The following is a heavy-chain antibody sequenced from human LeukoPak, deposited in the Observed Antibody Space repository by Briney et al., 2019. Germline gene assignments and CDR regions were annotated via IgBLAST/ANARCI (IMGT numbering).Heavy chain of an antibody. D-gene: IGHD2-2*01. J-gene: IGHJ5*02. CDR2: ISSSSSTI. Sequence: GGSLRLSCAASGFTFSDYYMSWIRQAPGKGLEWVSYISSSSSTIYYADSVKGRFTISRDNAKNSLYLQMNSLRDEDTAVYYCARDSIVVVPAANNWFDPWGQGTLVTVSS. CDR1: GFTFSDYY. V-gene: IGHV3-11*04. CDR3: ARDSIVVVPAANNWFDP.